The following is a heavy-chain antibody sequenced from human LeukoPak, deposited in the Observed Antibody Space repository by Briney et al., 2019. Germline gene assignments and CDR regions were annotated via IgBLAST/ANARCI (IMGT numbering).Heavy chain of an antibody. Sequence: ASVKVSCKSSGFTFTYHYIHWVRQGPGQGLEWMGYIGPHSTFTSSPQEVQGRVTMTRAASMSTAYMELTRLTSDDTAVYYCVREGEGPLSKDFDYWGQGTLVTVSS. CDR1: GFTFTYHY. CDR2: IGPHSTFT. J-gene: IGHJ4*02. V-gene: IGHV1-2*02. CDR3: VREGEGPLSKDFDY. D-gene: IGHD2/OR15-2a*01.